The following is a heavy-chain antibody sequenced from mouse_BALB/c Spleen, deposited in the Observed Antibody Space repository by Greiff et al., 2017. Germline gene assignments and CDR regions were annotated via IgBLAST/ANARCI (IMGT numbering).Heavy chain of an antibody. CDR2: ISDGGSYT. V-gene: IGHV5-4*02. CDR1: GFTFSDYY. D-gene: IGHD2-4*01. CDR3: ARGGGLRRREGFAY. Sequence: EVKVVESGGGLVKPGGSLKLSCAASGFTFSDYYMYWVRQTPEKRLEWVATISDGGSYTYYPDSVKGRFTISRDNSKNNLYLQMSSLKSEDTAMYYVARGGGLRRREGFAYWGQGTLVTVSA. J-gene: IGHJ3*01.